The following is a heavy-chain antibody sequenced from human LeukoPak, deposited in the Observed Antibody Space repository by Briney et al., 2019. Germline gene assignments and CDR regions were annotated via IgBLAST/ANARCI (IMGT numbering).Heavy chain of an antibody. V-gene: IGHV3-21*01. J-gene: IGHJ5*02. CDR2: ISSSSSYI. D-gene: IGHD3-3*01. Sequence: GGSLRLSCAASGFTFSSYSMNWVRRAPGKGLEWVSSISSSSSYIYYADSVKGRFTISRDNAKNSLYLQMNSLRAEDTAVYYCAREVNGRFLEWLLATPPPFGWFDPWGQGTLVTVSS. CDR1: GFTFSSYS. CDR3: AREVNGRFLEWLLATPPPFGWFDP.